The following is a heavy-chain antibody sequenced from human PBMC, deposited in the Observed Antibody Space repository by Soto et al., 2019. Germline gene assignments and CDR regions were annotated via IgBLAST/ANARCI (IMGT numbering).Heavy chain of an antibody. CDR2: ISYDEKKR. CDR1: GFTFRSYA. CDR3: AKDPTYDSSGYYFYYGMDV. J-gene: IGHJ6*02. Sequence: GGSLRLSCAASGFTFRSYAMHWVRQAPGKGLEWVAVISYDEKKRYYIDSVKGRFTISRDNSKNTLYLQLNSLRAADTAVYYCAKDPTYDSSGYYFYYGMDVWGQGTTVTVSS. D-gene: IGHD3-22*01. V-gene: IGHV3-30*04.